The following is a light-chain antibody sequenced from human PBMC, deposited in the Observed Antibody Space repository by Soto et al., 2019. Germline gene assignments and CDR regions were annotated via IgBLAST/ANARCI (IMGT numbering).Light chain of an antibody. CDR3: QQFHNWPPIT. Sequence: EIVMTQSPATLSVSPGERATLSCRASQSVSTNLAWYQQKPGQAPRLLIYGASTRATGIPARFSGSGSGTEFTLTISSLQSEDFAVYYCQQFHNWPPITFGQGTRRGIK. CDR2: GAS. CDR1: QSVSTN. J-gene: IGKJ5*01. V-gene: IGKV3-15*01.